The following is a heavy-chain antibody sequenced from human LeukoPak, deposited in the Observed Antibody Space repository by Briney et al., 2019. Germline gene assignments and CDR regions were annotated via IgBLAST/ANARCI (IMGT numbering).Heavy chain of an antibody. J-gene: IGHJ4*02. CDR1: GYTFADYF. V-gene: IGHV1-2*04. CDR3: ARDLTSTSHWEFDY. CDR2: INPNTGGA. D-gene: IGHD1-26*01. Sequence: GASVKVSCKASGYTFADYFIHLVRQAPGQGLEWMGRINPNTGGAEYAPKFQGWVTMTRDTSISAAYVEVNRLISDDTAVYYCARDLTSTSHWEFDYWGQGTLVIVSS.